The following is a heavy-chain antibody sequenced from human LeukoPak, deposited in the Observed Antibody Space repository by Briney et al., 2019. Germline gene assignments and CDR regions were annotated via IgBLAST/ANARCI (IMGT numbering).Heavy chain of an antibody. J-gene: IGHJ4*02. D-gene: IGHD3-16*02. V-gene: IGHV4-34*01. CDR2: INHSGST. Sequence: SATLSLTCAVYGGSFSCYYWSWIRPPPGKGGEWIGGINHSGSTNYNPTLKSRVTISVDTSKNQFSLKLTSVTAADTAVYHCARGPVWGSYRRHAYYFDYWGQGTLVTVSS. CDR3: ARGPVWGSYRRHAYYFDY. CDR1: GGSFSCYY.